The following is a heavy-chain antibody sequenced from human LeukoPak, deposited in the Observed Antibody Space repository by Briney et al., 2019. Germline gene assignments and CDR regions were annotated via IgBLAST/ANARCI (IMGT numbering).Heavy chain of an antibody. V-gene: IGHV4-59*01. CDR2: IYYSGST. J-gene: IGHJ5*02. Sequence: SETLSLTCTVSGGSINNYYWSWIRQPPGKGLEWIGYIYYSGSTNYNPLFKSRVTISVDTSKNQFSLKLTSVTAADTVVYYCARERSMVRGMSWFDPWGQGTLVTVSS. CDR3: ARERSMVRGMSWFDP. CDR1: GGSINNYY. D-gene: IGHD3-10*01.